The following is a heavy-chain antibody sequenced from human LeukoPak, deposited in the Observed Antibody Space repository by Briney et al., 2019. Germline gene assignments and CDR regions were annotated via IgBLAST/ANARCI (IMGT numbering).Heavy chain of an antibody. Sequence: GGSLRLSCAASGFTFSSYGMHWVRQAPGKGLEWVAVIWYDGSNKYYADSVKGRFTISRDNSKNTLYPQMNSLRAEDTAVYYCATYVGRYYYYYGMDVWGQETTVTVSS. D-gene: IGHD1-26*01. J-gene: IGHJ6*02. CDR3: ATYVGRYYYYYGMDV. CDR2: IWYDGSNK. V-gene: IGHV3-33*01. CDR1: GFTFSSYG.